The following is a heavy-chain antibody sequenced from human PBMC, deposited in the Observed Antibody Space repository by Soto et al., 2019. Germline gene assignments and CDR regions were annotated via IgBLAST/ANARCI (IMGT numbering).Heavy chain of an antibody. CDR2: ISYDGSNK. D-gene: IGHD7-27*01. J-gene: IGHJ4*02. CDR1: GFTFSRYA. CDR3: ARGPFTGDLAPFDY. Sequence: QVQLVESGGCVVPPGRSLRLSCAASGFTFSRYAMHWVRQAPGKGLEWVAVISYDGSNKYYADSVKGRFTISRDNSKNTLYLQMNSLRAEDTAVYYCARGPFTGDLAPFDYWGQGTLVTVSS. V-gene: IGHV3-30-3*01.